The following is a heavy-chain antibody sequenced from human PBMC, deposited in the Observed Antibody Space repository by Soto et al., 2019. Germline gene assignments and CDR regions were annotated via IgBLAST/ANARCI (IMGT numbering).Heavy chain of an antibody. J-gene: IGHJ4*02. CDR2: ISATNGNT. CDR1: GYGFTTDG. Sequence: QVHLVQSGAEVKKPGASVKVSCKGSGYGFTTDGITWVRQAPGQGLEWMAWISATNGNTNYAHKLQGRVTVTRDTSTSTAYMELRSLRSDDTAEYYCARGRYGDYWGQGALVTVSS. D-gene: IGHD1-1*01. V-gene: IGHV1-18*01. CDR3: ARGRYGDY.